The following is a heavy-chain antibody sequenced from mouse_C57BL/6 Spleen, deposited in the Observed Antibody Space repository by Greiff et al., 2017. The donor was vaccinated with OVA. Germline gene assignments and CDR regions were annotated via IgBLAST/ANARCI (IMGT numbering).Heavy chain of an antibody. Sequence: QVQLQQSGAELARPGASEKLSCKASGYTFTSYGISWVKQRTGQGLEWIGEIYPRSGNTYYNEKFKGKATLTADKSSSTAYMELRSLTSEDSAVYFCARRGQPLYAMDYWGQGTSVTVSS. D-gene: IGHD6-1*01. V-gene: IGHV1-81*01. CDR2: IYPRSGNT. CDR1: GYTFTSYG. J-gene: IGHJ4*01. CDR3: ARRGQPLYAMDY.